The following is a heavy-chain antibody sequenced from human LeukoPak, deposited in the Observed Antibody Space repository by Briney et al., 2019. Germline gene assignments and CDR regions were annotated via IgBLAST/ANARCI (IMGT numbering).Heavy chain of an antibody. V-gene: IGHV3-23*01. J-gene: IGHJ4*02. CDR2: ISGSGGST. Sequence: GGSLRLSCAASGFTFSSYAMSWVRQAPGKGLEWVSAISGSGGSTYYADSVKGRFTVSRDNSKNTLYLQMNSLRAEDTAVYYCARAYYDFWSGSDYWGQGTLVTVSS. D-gene: IGHD3-3*01. CDR1: GFTFSSYA. CDR3: ARAYYDFWSGSDY.